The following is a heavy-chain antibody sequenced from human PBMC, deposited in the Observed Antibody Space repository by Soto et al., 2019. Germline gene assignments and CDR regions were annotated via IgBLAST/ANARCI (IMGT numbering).Heavy chain of an antibody. D-gene: IGHD6-13*01. V-gene: IGHV3-23*01. J-gene: IGHJ3*02. CDR2: LGGSGGT. CDR3: AKGILVKPPGTRAFDI. Sequence: GESLKISCAASGFTFSSSAMSWVRQAPRKGLEWVSTLGGSGGTYYADSVKGRFTISRDNSNNALYLQMHSLRAGDTAVYYCAKGILVKPPGTRAFDIWGQGTMVTVSS. CDR1: GFTFSSSA.